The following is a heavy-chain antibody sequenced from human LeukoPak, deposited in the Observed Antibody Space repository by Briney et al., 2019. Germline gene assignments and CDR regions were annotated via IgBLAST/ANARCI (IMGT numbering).Heavy chain of an antibody. V-gene: IGHV4-39*01. J-gene: IGHJ4*02. CDR2: IYYSGST. D-gene: IGHD2-15*01. CDR1: GGSISSSSYY. Sequence: SETLSLTCTVSGGSISSSSYYWGWIRQPPGKGLEWIGSIYYSGSTYYNPPLKSRVTISVDTSKNQFSLKLSSVTAADTAVYYCARQGERASRRRYCSDGSCYNPFGYWGQGTLVTVSS. CDR3: ARQGERASRRRYCSDGSCYNPFGY.